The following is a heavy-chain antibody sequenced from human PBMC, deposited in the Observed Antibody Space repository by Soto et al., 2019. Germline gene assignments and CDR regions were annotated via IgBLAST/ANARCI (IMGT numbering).Heavy chain of an antibody. CDR3: ARRRKSSDHALGLEY. V-gene: IGHV4-34*02. CDR2: IDYRGNT. J-gene: IGHJ4*02. D-gene: IGHD1-1*01. Sequence: QVQLQQWGAGQLRASETLSLTCAVYGGSFSGLSWNWIRQSPGKKLEWIGEIDYRGNTNYNPSLRSHVTLSVDASKNQFSLNVKSVTAAEAAKYYCARRRKSSDHALGLEYWIRRTLVTVSS. CDR1: GGSFSGLS.